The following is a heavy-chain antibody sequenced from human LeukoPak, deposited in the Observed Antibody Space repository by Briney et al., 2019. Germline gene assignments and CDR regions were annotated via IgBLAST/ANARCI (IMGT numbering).Heavy chain of an antibody. CDR2: INHSGST. Sequence: SETLSLTCAVYGGSFSGYYWSWIRQPPGKGLEWIGEINHSGSTNYNPSLKSRVTISVDTSKNQFSLKLSSVTAADTAVYYCERGTYYYGSGSYNFDYWGQGTLVTVSS. V-gene: IGHV4-34*01. J-gene: IGHJ4*02. CDR1: GGSFSGYY. CDR3: ERGTYYYGSGSYNFDY. D-gene: IGHD3-10*01.